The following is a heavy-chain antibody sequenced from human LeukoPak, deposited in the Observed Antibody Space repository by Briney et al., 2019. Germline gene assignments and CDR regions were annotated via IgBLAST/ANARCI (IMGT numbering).Heavy chain of an antibody. CDR3: ARDPNVARYSSSSNWFDP. Sequence: GASVKVYCKASGGTSSSYAISWVRQAPGRGLEWMGGVIPIFGTANYAQKFQGRVTITADESTTTAYMELSSLRSEDTAVYYCARDPNVARYSSSSNWFDPWGQGTLVTVSS. CDR2: VIPIFGTA. D-gene: IGHD6-13*01. CDR1: GGTSSSYA. V-gene: IGHV1-69*01. J-gene: IGHJ5*02.